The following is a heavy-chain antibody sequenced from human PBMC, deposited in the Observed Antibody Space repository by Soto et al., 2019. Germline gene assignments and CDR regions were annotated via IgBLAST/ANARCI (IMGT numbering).Heavy chain of an antibody. J-gene: IGHJ4*02. V-gene: IGHV1-24*01. Sequence: ASVKVSCKVSGYTLTELSTHWVRQAPGKGLEWMGGFDPEDGETIYAQKFQGRVTMTEDTSTDTAYMELSSLRSEDTAVYYCATAYYYDSSCYRIDYWGQGTLVTVSS. CDR2: FDPEDGET. CDR1: GYTLTELS. CDR3: ATAYYYDSSCYRIDY. D-gene: IGHD3-22*01.